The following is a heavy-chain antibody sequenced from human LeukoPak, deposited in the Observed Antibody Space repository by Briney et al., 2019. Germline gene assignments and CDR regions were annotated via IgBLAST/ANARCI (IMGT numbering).Heavy chain of an antibody. Sequence: SETLSLTCTVSGVSISNHYSSWIRQPPGKGLEWIGYIYYTGNTNYNPSLKSRVTISEDTSKNQVSLELSSVTAADTAVYYCVRHSRVVAFDYWGQGDLVTVSS. J-gene: IGHJ4*02. V-gene: IGHV4-59*08. CDR3: VRHSRVVAFDY. CDR1: GVSISNHY. CDR2: IYYTGNT. D-gene: IGHD2-15*01.